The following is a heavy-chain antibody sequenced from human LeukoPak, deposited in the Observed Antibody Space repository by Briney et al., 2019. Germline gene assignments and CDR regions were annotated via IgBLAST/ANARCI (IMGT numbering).Heavy chain of an antibody. Sequence: GESLKIPCKGSGYTFTSYWIGWVRQMPGKGLEWMGIIYPGDSDTRYSPSFQGQVTISADKSISTAYLQWSSLKASDTAMYYCARCYCSSTNCRLYYMDVWGKGTTVTVSS. CDR2: IYPGDSDT. D-gene: IGHD2-2*01. CDR3: ARCYCSSTNCRLYYMDV. V-gene: IGHV5-51*01. J-gene: IGHJ6*03. CDR1: GYTFTSYW.